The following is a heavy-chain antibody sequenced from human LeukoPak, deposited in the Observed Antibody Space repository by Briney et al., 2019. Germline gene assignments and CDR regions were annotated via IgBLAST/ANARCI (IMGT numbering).Heavy chain of an antibody. CDR2: IYYSGST. Sequence: PSETLSLTCAVYGGSFSGYYWSWIRQPPGKGLEWIGYIYYSGSTNYNPSLKSRVTISVDTSKNQFSLKLSSVTAADTAVYYCARDVYSRYFDLWGRGTLVTVSS. CDR1: GGSFSGYY. D-gene: IGHD2-15*01. J-gene: IGHJ2*01. CDR3: ARDVYSRYFDL. V-gene: IGHV4-59*01.